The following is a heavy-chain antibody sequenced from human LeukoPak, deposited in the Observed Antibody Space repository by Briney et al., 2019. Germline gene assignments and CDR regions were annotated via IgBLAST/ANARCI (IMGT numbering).Heavy chain of an antibody. D-gene: IGHD6-19*01. CDR2: IYSGGST. CDR1: GFPVSSNY. V-gene: IGHV3-53*01. J-gene: IGHJ4*02. CDR3: ARHSGYSSGWDAYYFDY. Sequence: GSLRLSCAASGFPVSSNYMSWVRQAPGKGLEWVSVIYSGGSTYYADSVKGRFTISRDNSKNTLYLQMNSLRAEDTAVYYCARHSGYSSGWDAYYFDYWGQGTLVTVSS.